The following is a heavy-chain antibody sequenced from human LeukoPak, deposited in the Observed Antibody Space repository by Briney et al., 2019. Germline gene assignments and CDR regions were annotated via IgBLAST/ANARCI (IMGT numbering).Heavy chain of an antibody. CDR1: GFTITDYF. J-gene: IGHJ3*02. CDR3: ARXLXXGDYGWGSFLDAFDI. CDR2: INPKSGGT. Sequence: ASVKVSCKASGFTITDYFIHWVRQAPGRGLEWMGWINPKSGGTHCAQKFQGRVTMTRDLSMTTAYVELSSLKSDDTAVYYCARXLXXGDYGWGSFLDAFDIWGQGTMVAVSP. V-gene: IGHV1-2*02. D-gene: IGHD3-16*01.